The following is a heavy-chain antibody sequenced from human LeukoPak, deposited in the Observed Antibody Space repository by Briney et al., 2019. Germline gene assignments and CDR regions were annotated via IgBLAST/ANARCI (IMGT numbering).Heavy chain of an antibody. CDR2: IIPIFGTA. D-gene: IGHD6-6*01. V-gene: IGHV1-69*06. Sequence: GASVKVSCKASGGTFSSYAISWVRQAPGQGLEWMGGIIPIFGTANYAQKFQGRVTITADKSTSTAYMELSNLRSEDTAVYYCARVLYSSSFGGGLWYYYYYYMDVWGKGTTVTVSS. CDR3: ARVLYSSSFGGGLWYYYYYYMDV. CDR1: GGTFSSYA. J-gene: IGHJ6*03.